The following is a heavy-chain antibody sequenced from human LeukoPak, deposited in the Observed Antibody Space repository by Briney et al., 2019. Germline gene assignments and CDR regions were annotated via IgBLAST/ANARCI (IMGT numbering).Heavy chain of an antibody. CDR3: ARGGSRLLTSYIFDY. V-gene: IGHV3-7*01. D-gene: IGHD3-16*01. J-gene: IGHJ4*02. CDR2: IKQDGSEK. Sequence: GSLRLSCAASGFTFSSYGMHWVRQAPGKGLEWVANIKQDGSEKYYADSVKGRFTIFRDNAKNSLYVQVNSLRAEDTAVYYCARGGSRLLTSYIFDYWGQGTLVTVSS. CDR1: GFTFSSYG.